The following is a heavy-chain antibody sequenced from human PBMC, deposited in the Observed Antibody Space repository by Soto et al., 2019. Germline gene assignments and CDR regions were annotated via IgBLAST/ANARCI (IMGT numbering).Heavy chain of an antibody. D-gene: IGHD1-1*01. V-gene: IGHV4-34*01. J-gene: IGHJ3*02. CDR2: MSHSGGT. Sequence: QVQLQQWGAGLLKPSETLSLTCAVYGGSVNSGNYYWSWIRQPPGKGLEWIGEMSHSGGTHFNPSRKSRVTISVDTSKNQCSLKMSSVTAADTALYYCARVERGTATTVVDAFDIWGPGTLVTVSS. CDR3: ARVERGTATTVVDAFDI. CDR1: GGSVNSGNYY.